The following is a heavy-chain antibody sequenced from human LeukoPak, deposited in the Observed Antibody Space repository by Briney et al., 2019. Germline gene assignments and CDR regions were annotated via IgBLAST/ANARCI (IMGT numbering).Heavy chain of an antibody. CDR3: AKQLGYCSDGSCYFPY. J-gene: IGHJ4*02. CDR1: ASTFSNDA. CDR2: ISNNGGYT. D-gene: IGHD2-15*01. V-gene: IGHV3-23*01. Sequence: GGSLRLSCAASASTFSNDAIHWVRQAPGKGLEWVSAISNNGGYTYYADSVQGRFTISRDNSKSTLCLQMNSLRAEDTAVYYCAKQLGYCSDGSCYFPYWGQGTLVTVSS.